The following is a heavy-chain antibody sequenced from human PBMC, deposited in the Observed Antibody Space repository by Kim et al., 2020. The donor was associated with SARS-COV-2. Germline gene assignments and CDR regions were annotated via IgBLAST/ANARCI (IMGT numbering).Heavy chain of an antibody. J-gene: IGHJ3*02. CDR2: ISGSGGST. V-gene: IGHV3-23*01. D-gene: IGHD6-19*01. CDR3: AKSVEWLVRRAAFDI. CDR1: GFTFSSYA. Sequence: GGSLRLSCTASGFTFSSYAMSWVRQAPGKGLEWVSAISGSGGSTYYADSVKGRFTISRDNSKNTLYLQMNSLRAEDTAVYYCAKSVEWLVRRAAFDIWGQGTMVTVSS.